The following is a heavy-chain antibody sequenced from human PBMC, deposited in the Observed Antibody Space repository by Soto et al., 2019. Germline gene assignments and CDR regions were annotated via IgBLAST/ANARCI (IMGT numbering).Heavy chain of an antibody. D-gene: IGHD3-10*01. J-gene: IGHJ4*02. V-gene: IGHV1-3*01. CDR2: INAGNGNT. CDR1: EYTFTNYA. Sequence: ASVKVSCKASEYTFTNYALHWVRQAPGQRLEWMGWINAGNGNTKYSQKFLGRVTITRDTSASTAYMELSSLRSEDTAVYYCARDMGFGLSDYWGQGILVTVSS. CDR3: ARDMGFGLSDY.